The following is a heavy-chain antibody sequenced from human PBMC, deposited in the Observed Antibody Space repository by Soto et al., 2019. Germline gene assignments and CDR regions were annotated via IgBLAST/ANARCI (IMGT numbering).Heavy chain of an antibody. V-gene: IGHV4-39*01. Sequence: SETLSLTSPVSGGSISSSSSYWGWLRQTPGKGLEWIGSIYYSGSTYYNPSHKRRVTISVDTSKNQFTRKLSSVTAADTAVYYCARHWGSGPPKLSVYFDYWGQGTLVTVSS. CDR2: IYYSGST. D-gene: IGHD3-16*01. J-gene: IGHJ4*02. CDR1: GGSISSSSSY. CDR3: ARHWGSGPPKLSVYFDY.